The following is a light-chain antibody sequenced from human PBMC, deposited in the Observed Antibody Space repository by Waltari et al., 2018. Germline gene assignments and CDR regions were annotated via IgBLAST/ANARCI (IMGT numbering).Light chain of an antibody. V-gene: IGKV3-20*01. CDR2: GAS. CDR3: QHYVSLPAT. Sequence: EIVLTQSPGTLSLSPGERATLSCRASQSVSRTLAWYPQKPGQAPRLLIYGASTRATGIPERFSGGGSGTDFSLTISRLEPEDFAVYYCQHYVSLPATFGQGTKVEVK. J-gene: IGKJ1*01. CDR1: QSVSRT.